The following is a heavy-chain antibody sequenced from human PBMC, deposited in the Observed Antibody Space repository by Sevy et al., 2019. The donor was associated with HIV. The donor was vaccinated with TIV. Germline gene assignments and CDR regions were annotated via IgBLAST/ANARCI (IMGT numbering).Heavy chain of an antibody. D-gene: IGHD1-7*01. CDR2: LSSSTSTI. CDR1: GFSFSGYN. CDR3: ARDSSWNYDSYFYGMDV. Sequence: GESLKIYCAASGFSFSGYNMNWVRQAPGKGLEWVSDLSSSTSTIHYADSVKGRFTISRDNAKNSLFLQMNSLRDEDTAVYYCARDSSWNYDSYFYGMDVWVQGTTVTVSS. V-gene: IGHV3-48*02. J-gene: IGHJ6*02.